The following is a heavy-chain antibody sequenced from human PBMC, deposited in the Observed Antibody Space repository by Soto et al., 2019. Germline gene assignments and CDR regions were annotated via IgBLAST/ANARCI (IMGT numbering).Heavy chain of an antibody. CDR3: ARDQVGATPSYGYYYYGMDV. Sequence: ASVKVSCKASGYTFTSYDINWVRQATGQGLEWMGWMNPNSGNTGYAQKFQGRVTMTRNTSISTAYMELSSLRSEDTAVYYCARDQVGATPSYGYYYYGMDVWGQGTTVTVSS. D-gene: IGHD1-26*01. J-gene: IGHJ6*02. CDR2: MNPNSGNT. CDR1: GYTFTSYD. V-gene: IGHV1-8*01.